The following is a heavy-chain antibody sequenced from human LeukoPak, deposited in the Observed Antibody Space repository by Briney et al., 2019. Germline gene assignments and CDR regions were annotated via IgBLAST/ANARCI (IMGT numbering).Heavy chain of an antibody. V-gene: IGHV1-2*02. J-gene: IGHJ3*02. CDR2: INPNSGGT. CDR3: ARKAADAGAFDI. CDR1: GYTFTGYY. D-gene: IGHD6-13*01. Sequence: ASVKVSCKASGYTFTGYYMHWVRQAPGQGLEWMGWINPNSGGTNYAQKFQGRVTMTRDTSISTAYMELSRLRSDDTAVYYCARKAADAGAFDIWGQGTMVTVSS.